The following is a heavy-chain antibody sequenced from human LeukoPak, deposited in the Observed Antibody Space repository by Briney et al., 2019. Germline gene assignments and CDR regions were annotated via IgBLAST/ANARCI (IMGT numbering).Heavy chain of an antibody. CDR1: GGSFSVYY. J-gene: IGHJ4*02. V-gene: IGHV4-34*01. Sequence: PSETLSLTCAVYGGSFSVYYWSWIRQPPGKGLEWIGEINHSGSTNYNPSLKSRVTISVDTSKNQFSLKLSSVTAADTAVYYCARGRIGHDYWGQGTLVTVSS. CDR3: ARGRIGHDY. D-gene: IGHD2-21*01. CDR2: INHSGST.